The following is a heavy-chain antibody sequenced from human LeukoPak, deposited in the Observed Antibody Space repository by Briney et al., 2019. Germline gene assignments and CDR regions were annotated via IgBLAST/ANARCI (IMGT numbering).Heavy chain of an antibody. CDR3: ARYYYESSGYYSDY. CDR1: GASISSSNW. CDR2: IYYSGST. J-gene: IGHJ4*02. Sequence: SETLSLTCTVSGASISSSNWWSWVRQPPGKGLEWIGEIYYSGSTNYNPSLKSRVTISVDKSKNQFSLKLSSVTAADTALYYCARYYYESSGYYSDYWGQGTLVTVSS. V-gene: IGHV4-4*02. D-gene: IGHD3-22*01.